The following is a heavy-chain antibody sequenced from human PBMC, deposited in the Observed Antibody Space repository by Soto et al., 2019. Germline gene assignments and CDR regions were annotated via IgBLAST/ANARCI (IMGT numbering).Heavy chain of an antibody. Sequence: GGSLRLSCAASGFTFSSYAMSWVRQAPGKGLEWVSAISGSGGSTYYADSVKGRFTISRDNSKNTPYLQMNSLRAEDTAVYYCARGKEVTSAPASYYYGMDVWGQGTTVTVSS. V-gene: IGHV3-23*01. D-gene: IGHD2-2*01. CDR1: GFTFSSYA. CDR3: ARGKEVTSAPASYYYGMDV. J-gene: IGHJ6*02. CDR2: ISGSGGST.